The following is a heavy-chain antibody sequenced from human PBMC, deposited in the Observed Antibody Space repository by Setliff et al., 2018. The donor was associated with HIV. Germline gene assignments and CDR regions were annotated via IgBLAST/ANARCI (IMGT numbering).Heavy chain of an antibody. Sequence: GGSLRLSCAASGFTFSNSWMNWVRQAPGKGLVWVSRINSDGSSTTYADSVTGRFTISRDNAKNTLYLQMNSLRAEDTAVYYCASSGSYGYWGQGTRVTVSS. CDR1: GFTFSNSW. CDR2: INSDGSST. CDR3: ASSGSYGY. V-gene: IGHV3-74*01. J-gene: IGHJ4*02. D-gene: IGHD1-26*01.